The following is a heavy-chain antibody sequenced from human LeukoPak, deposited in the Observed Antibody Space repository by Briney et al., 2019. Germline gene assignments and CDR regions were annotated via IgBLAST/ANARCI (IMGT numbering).Heavy chain of an antibody. D-gene: IGHD2-21*01. CDR1: GFTFSNYN. J-gene: IGHJ4*02. CDR3: ARHIPFDC. V-gene: IGHV3-48*01. Sequence: GGSLRLSCAASGFTFSNYNMDWVRQAPGKGLEWVSYIDRSSSIIYYADSVKGRFTISRDNAKNSLYLQMDSLRAEDTAVYYCARHIPFDCWGQGTLVTVSS. CDR2: IDRSSSII.